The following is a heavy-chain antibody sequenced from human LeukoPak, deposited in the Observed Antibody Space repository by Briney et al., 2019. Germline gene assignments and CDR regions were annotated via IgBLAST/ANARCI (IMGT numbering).Heavy chain of an antibody. CDR2: IIPIFGTA. V-gene: IGHV1-69*05. CDR3: ARGGSAWLLLGYFDY. J-gene: IGHJ4*02. D-gene: IGHD3-22*01. Sequence: SVKVSCKASGGTFSSYAISWVRQAPGQGLEWMGGIIPIFGTANYAQKFQGRVTIITDESTGTAYMELSSLRSEDTAVYYCARGGSAWLLLGYFDYWGQGTLVTVSS. CDR1: GGTFSSYA.